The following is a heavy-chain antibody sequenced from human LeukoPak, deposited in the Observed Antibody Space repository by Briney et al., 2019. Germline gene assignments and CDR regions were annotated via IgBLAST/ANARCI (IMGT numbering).Heavy chain of an antibody. V-gene: IGHV3-53*01. CDR3: ARPCSGGSCYPI. CDR1: GFTVGSNY. J-gene: IGHJ4*02. Sequence: GGSLRLSCAASGFTVGSNYMSWVRQAPGKGLEWVSVIYSGGSTYYADSVKGRFTISRDNSKNTLYLQMNSLRAEDTAVYYCARPCSGGSCYPIWGQGTLVTVSS. CDR2: IYSGGST. D-gene: IGHD2-15*01.